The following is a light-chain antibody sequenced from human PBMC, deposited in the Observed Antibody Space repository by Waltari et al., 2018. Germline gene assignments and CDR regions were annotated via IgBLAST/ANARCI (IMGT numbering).Light chain of an antibody. CDR1: IRDVGGSKY. CDR3: SSFTSSSSFV. Sequence: QSALTRPASVSGSPGPSINISCTGTIRDVGGSKYVSWYQQHPGDVPRLLIYDVVKRPSGVSSRFSGSKSDNTARLTISGLQAADEAHYYCSSFTSSSSFVFGSGTKVTV. V-gene: IGLV2-14*03. CDR2: DVV. J-gene: IGLJ1*01.